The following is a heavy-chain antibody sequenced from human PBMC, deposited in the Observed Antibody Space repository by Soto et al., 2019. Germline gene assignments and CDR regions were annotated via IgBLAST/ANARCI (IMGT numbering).Heavy chain of an antibody. D-gene: IGHD2-21*01. CDR1: GGSISISSYY. J-gene: IGHJ4*02. CDR3: ARPKDAYCGGDCYYFDY. Sequence: SETLSLTCTVSGGSISISSYYWGWIRQPPGKGLEWIGSIYYSGSTYYNPSLKSRVTISVDTSKNQFSLKLSSVTAADTAVYYCARPKDAYCGGDCYYFDYWGQGTLVTVSS. V-gene: IGHV4-39*01. CDR2: IYYSGST.